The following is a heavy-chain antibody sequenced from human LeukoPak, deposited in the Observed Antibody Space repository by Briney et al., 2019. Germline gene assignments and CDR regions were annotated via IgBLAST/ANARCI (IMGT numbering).Heavy chain of an antibody. D-gene: IGHD5-18*01. CDR3: VREARGYHYTYFDY. CDR2: IASGFQT. CDR1: GFTLGSHD. V-gene: IGHV3-13*01. J-gene: IGHJ4*02. Sequence: LGGSLRLSRTGSGFTLGSHDMHWVRQTTGEGLEWVAAIASGFQTFYAGSVKGRFTVSREDAENSLYLQMNSLTAGDTAVYYCVREARGYHYTYFDYWGQGSLVTVSS.